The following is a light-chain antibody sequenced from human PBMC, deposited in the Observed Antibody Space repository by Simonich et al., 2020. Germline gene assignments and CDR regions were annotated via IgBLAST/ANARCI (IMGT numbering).Light chain of an antibody. J-gene: IGLJ3*02. Sequence: QLVLTQSPSASASLGASVKLTCTLSSGHSSYAIAWHQQQPEKGPRYLRKLNSDGSHSKGDGITDRVSGSSAGAERYLTISSLQSEDEADYYCQTWGTGMVFGGGTKLTVL. CDR2: LNSDGSH. V-gene: IGLV4-69*01. CDR1: SGHSSYA. CDR3: QTWGTGMV.